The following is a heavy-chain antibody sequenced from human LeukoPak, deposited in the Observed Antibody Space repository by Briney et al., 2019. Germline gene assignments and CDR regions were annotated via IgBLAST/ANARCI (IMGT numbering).Heavy chain of an antibody. Sequence: GGSLRLSCAASGSIFSSYAMHWVRQAPGKGLEWVAVISYDGSNKYYADSVKGRFTISRDNSKNTLYLQMNSLRTEDTAVYYCARDGYMYFDYWGQGTLVTVSS. CDR3: ARDGYMYFDY. J-gene: IGHJ4*02. V-gene: IGHV3-30-3*01. CDR2: ISYDGSNK. D-gene: IGHD5-18*01. CDR1: GSIFSSYA.